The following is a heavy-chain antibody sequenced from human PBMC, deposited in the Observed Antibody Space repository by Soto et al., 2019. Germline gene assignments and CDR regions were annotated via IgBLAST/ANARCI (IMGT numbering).Heavy chain of an antibody. J-gene: IGHJ6*02. V-gene: IGHV3-7*05. CDR3: ARDGRTSWYSYDYHGMAV. D-gene: IGHD5-18*01. CDR2: INQDGSAK. CDR1: GFTFRTYW. Sequence: EVQLVESGGGLVQPGGSLRLSCGASGFTFRTYWLSWVRQVPGKGLEWVANINQDGSAKDYVDSVKGRFTISRDNAKNSLYLQMSSLRAEDTGLYYCARDGRTSWYSYDYHGMAVLGQGTTVTVSS.